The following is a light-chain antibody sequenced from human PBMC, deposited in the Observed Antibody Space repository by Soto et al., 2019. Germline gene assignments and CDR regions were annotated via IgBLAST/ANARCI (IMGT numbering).Light chain of an antibody. J-gene: IGKJ1*01. V-gene: IGKV1-39*01. Sequence: DIQLPQSPSSLSASVGDGVTISCRASQSISGYLNWYQQKSGQAPKLLMYAASTLQSGVPSRFSGSGSGTDFTLTISSLQPEDSSTYYCQQSDSMPCTFGQGTKVYSK. CDR2: AAS. CDR3: QQSDSMPCT. CDR1: QSISGY.